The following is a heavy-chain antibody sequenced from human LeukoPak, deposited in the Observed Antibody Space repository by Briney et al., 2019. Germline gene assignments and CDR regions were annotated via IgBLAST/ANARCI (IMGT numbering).Heavy chain of an antibody. CDR1: GGSISSYY. Sequence: PSETLSLTCTVSGGSISSYYWSWIRQPPGKGLEWIGYIYNSGSTNYNPSLKSRVTMSVDTSKNQFSLKLSSVTAADTAVYYCARGTYYDYVWGSYRYLVFDYWGQGTLVTVSS. CDR2: IYNSGST. V-gene: IGHV4-59*12. D-gene: IGHD3-16*02. CDR3: ARGTYYDYVWGSYRYLVFDY. J-gene: IGHJ4*02.